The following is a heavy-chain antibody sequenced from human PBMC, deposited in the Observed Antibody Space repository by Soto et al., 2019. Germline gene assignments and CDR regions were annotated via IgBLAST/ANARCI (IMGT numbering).Heavy chain of an antibody. Sequence: QVQLVQSGAEVKKPGASVKVSCKASGYTFTSYDINWVRQATGQGLEWMGWMNPNSGNTGYAQKFQGRVTMTRNTSISTAYMELSSLRSDDTAVYYCAREITAYWYFDLWGRGTLFTVSS. CDR1: GYTFTSYD. CDR2: MNPNSGNT. CDR3: AREITAYWYFDL. V-gene: IGHV1-8*01. D-gene: IGHD3-16*01. J-gene: IGHJ2*01.